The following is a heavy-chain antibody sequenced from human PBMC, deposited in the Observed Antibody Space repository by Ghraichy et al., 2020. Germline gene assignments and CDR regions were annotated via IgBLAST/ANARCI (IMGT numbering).Heavy chain of an antibody. Sequence: GGSLRLSCAASGFTFSSYTMNWVRQAPGKGLEWVSSISSTGSHIYYADSVKGRFTISRDNAKNSLHLQMNSLGAEDTAVYYCARVVLEYCTGGTCPNFDSWGQGTLVTVSS. D-gene: IGHD2-15*01. J-gene: IGHJ4*02. CDR1: GFTFSSYT. V-gene: IGHV3-21*06. CDR2: ISSTGSHI. CDR3: ARVVLEYCTGGTCPNFDS.